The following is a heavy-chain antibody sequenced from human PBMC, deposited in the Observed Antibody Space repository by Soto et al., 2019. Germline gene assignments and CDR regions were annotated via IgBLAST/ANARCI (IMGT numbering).Heavy chain of an antibody. Sequence: GESLKISCKGSAYRFTNYWIGWVRQMPGKGLEWMGIIYPGDSDTRYSPSFQGQVTISAHKSINTAYLHSSSLKASDPAMYYCASVYCSGTTCYEFDYWGKGNQV. CDR3: ASVYCSGTTCYEFDY. J-gene: IGHJ5*01. V-gene: IGHV5-51*01. CDR1: AYRFTNYW. D-gene: IGHD2-2*01. CDR2: IYPGDSDT.